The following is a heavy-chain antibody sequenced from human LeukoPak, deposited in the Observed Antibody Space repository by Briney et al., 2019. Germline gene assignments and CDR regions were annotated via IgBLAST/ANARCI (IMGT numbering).Heavy chain of an antibody. CDR2: IYYSGST. D-gene: IGHD5-12*01. V-gene: IGHV4-59*01. CDR3: ARGKRGGYDYYYYYYMDV. Sequence: SETLSLTCTVSGGSISSYYWSWIRQPPGKGLEWIGYIYYSGSTNYNPSLKSRVTISVDTSKNQFSLKLSSVTAADTAVYYRARGKRGGYDYYYYYYMDVWGKGTTVTVSS. CDR1: GGSISSYY. J-gene: IGHJ6*03.